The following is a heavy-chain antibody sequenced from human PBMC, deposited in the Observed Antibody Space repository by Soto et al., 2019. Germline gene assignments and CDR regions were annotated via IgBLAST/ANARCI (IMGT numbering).Heavy chain of an antibody. V-gene: IGHV1-69*12. CDR1: GGTFSSYG. CDR2: IIPIIGTA. J-gene: IGHJ6*02. Sequence: QVQLVQSGAEVKKPGSSVKVSCKASGGTFSSYGISWVRQAPGQGLEWMGGIIPIIGTANYAQKFQGRVTISADESTGTAYMELGSRRSEDTAVYYCARPTYYDFWSGYQTGYYYYGMDVWGQGTTVTVSS. D-gene: IGHD3-3*01. CDR3: ARPTYYDFWSGYQTGYYYYGMDV.